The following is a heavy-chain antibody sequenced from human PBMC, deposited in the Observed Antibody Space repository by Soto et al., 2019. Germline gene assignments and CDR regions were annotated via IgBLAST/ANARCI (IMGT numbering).Heavy chain of an antibody. D-gene: IGHD3-16*01. J-gene: IGHJ6*02. V-gene: IGHV1-69*12. CDR1: GGTFSSYA. CDR3: ASAWGPSYYYGMDV. Sequence: QVQLVQSGAEVKKPGSSVKVSCNASGGTFSSYAISWVRQAPGQGLEWMGGIIPIFGTADYAQKFQGRVAITADASTSRAYMELSSLRSEDTAVYYCASAWGPSYYYGMDVWGQGTTVTVSS. CDR2: IIPIFGTA.